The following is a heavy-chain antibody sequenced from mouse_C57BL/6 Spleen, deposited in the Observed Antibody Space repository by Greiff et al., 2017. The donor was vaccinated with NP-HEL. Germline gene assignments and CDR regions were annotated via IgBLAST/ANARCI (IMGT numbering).Heavy chain of an antibody. V-gene: IGHV1-15*01. CDR2: IDPETGGT. D-gene: IGHD3-3*01. Sequence: QVQLQQSGAELVRPGASVTLSCKASGYTFTDYEMHWVKQTPVHGLEWIGAIDPETGGTAYNQKFKGKAILTADKSSSTAYMALRSLTSEDSAVYYCTRSRGQLGYWGQGTTLTVSS. J-gene: IGHJ2*01. CDR1: GYTFTDYE. CDR3: TRSRGQLGY.